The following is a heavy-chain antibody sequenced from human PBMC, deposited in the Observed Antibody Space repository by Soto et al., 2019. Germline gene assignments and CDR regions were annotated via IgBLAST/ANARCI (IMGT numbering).Heavy chain of an antibody. V-gene: IGHV1-46*01. Sequence: ASVKVSCKAPGDTFTSYYLNWVRQAPGQGLEWMGVINPHCGSTKYAQKFQGRITMTRDTSRSTVYMDLSRLNADDTAVYYCARGPRKLLWVGYFDSWGQGTLVTVSS. CDR3: ARGPRKLLWVGYFDS. CDR1: GDTFTSYY. D-gene: IGHD3-16*01. CDR2: INPHCGST. J-gene: IGHJ4*02.